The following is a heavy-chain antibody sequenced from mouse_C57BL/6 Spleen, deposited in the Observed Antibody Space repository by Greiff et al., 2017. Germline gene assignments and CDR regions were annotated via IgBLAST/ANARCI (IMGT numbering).Heavy chain of an antibody. Sequence: QVQLQQSGPGLVQPSQSLSITCTVSGFSLTSYGVHWVRQSPGKGLEWLGVLWSGGSTDYNAAFISRLSISKDNSKIQVFFKMNSLQADDTAIYYCARNWLSWFAYWGQGTLVTVSA. CDR1: GFSLTSYG. V-gene: IGHV2-2*01. CDR3: ARNWLSWFAY. D-gene: IGHD2-2*01. CDR2: LWSGGST. J-gene: IGHJ3*01.